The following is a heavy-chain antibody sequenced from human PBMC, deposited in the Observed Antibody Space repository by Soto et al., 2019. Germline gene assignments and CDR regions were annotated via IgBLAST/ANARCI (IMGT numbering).Heavy chain of an antibody. Sequence: PGGSLRLSCAASGFTFSSYSINWVRQAPGKELEKVSAISGSGGNTYYADSVMGRFTISRDNYKNTLYLQMNSLRAEDTAVYYCAKVSAYYYDSSGYGLSWHYFDYWGQGTLVTVSS. CDR1: GFTFSSYS. CDR2: ISGSGGNT. D-gene: IGHD3-22*01. V-gene: IGHV3-23*01. CDR3: AKVSAYYYDSSGYGLSWHYFDY. J-gene: IGHJ4*02.